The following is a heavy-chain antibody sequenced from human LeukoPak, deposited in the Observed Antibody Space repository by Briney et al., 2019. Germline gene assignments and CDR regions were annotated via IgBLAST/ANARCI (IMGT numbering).Heavy chain of an antibody. Sequence: ASVKVSCKASGCTFTSYYMHWVRQAPGQGLEWMAIINPSGGSTSYAQKFQGRLTMTRDTSTSTVYMELSSLRSEDTAVYYCAREPYDSSGQPRSGFDYWGQGTLVTVSS. CDR1: GCTFTSYY. CDR3: AREPYDSSGQPRSGFDY. CDR2: INPSGGST. V-gene: IGHV1-46*01. J-gene: IGHJ4*02. D-gene: IGHD3-22*01.